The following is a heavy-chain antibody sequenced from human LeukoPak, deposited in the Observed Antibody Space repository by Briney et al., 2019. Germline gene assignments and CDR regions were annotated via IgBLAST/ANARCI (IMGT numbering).Heavy chain of an antibody. CDR2: IKQDGSEK. V-gene: IGHV3-7*03. CDR3: AKAGDYVWGSYRYCDY. D-gene: IGHD3-16*02. CDR1: GFTFSSYW. J-gene: IGHJ4*02. Sequence: GGSLRLSCAASGFTFSSYWMSWVRQAPGKGLEWVANIKQDGSEKYYVDSVKGRFTISRDNAKNSLYLQMNSLRAEDTAVYYCAKAGDYVWGSYRYCDYWGQGTLVTVSS.